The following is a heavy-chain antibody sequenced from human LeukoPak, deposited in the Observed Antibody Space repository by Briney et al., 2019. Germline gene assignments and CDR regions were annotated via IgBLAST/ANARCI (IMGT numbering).Heavy chain of an antibody. CDR3: AREKLLVPGTDAFDI. Sequence: GASVKVSCKASGYTFTGYYMHWVRQAPGQGLEWMGWINPNSGDTNYAQKFQGRVTMTRDTSISTAYMELSRLRSDDTAVYYCAREKLLVPGTDAFDIWGQGTMVTVSS. CDR2: INPNSGDT. J-gene: IGHJ3*02. D-gene: IGHD1-1*01. V-gene: IGHV1-2*02. CDR1: GYTFTGYY.